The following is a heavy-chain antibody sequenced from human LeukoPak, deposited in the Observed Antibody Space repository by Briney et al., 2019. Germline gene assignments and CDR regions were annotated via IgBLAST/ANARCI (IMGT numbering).Heavy chain of an antibody. CDR1: GFSLTTPGMY. Sequence: SGPTLVNPTQTLTLTCTVSGFSLTTPGMYVAWIRQPPGRALEWLAVIDWDAEKDYSTSLQTRLAISRDASKNQVVLTMTNMVAVDTATYYCARIFASGRPHYYYYYGMDVWGNGTTVTVSS. V-gene: IGHV2-70*01. J-gene: IGHJ6*04. CDR2: IDWDAEK. CDR3: ARIFASGRPHYYYYYGMDV. D-gene: IGHD6-19*01.